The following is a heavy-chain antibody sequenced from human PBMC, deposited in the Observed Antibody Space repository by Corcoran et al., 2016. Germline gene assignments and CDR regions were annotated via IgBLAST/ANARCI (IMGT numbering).Heavy chain of an antibody. Sequence: QVQLVQSGAEVKKPGASVKVSCKASGYTFTSYGISWVRQAPGQGLEWMGWISAYNGNTNYAQKRQGRVTMTTDTSTSTAYMELRSLRSDDTAVYYCAREGYCSSTSCYIPHYYYYYGMDVWGQGTTVTVSS. D-gene: IGHD2-2*02. CDR1: GYTFTSYG. CDR3: AREGYCSSTSCYIPHYYYYYGMDV. CDR2: ISAYNGNT. J-gene: IGHJ6*02. V-gene: IGHV1-18*01.